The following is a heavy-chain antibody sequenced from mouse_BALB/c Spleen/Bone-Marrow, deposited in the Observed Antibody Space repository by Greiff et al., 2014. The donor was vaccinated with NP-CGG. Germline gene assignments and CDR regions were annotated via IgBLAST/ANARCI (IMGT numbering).Heavy chain of an antibody. CDR2: INPSTGYT. V-gene: IGHV1-7*01. CDR3: ARSEGYYEWFAY. CDR1: GYTFTSYW. D-gene: IGHD2-3*01. Sequence: QVQLQQSGAELAKPGASVKMSCKAPGYTFTSYWMHWVKQRPGQGLEWIGYINPSTGYTEYNQKFKDKATLTADKSSSTAYMQLSSLTSEDSAVYYCARSEGYYEWFAYWGQGTLVTVSA. J-gene: IGHJ3*01.